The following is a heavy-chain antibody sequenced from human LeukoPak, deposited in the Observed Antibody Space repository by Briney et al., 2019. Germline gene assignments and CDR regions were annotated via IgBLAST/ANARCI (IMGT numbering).Heavy chain of an antibody. V-gene: IGHV3-9*01. CDR1: GFTFDDYD. Sequence: GGSLRLSCAASGFTFDDYDMHWVRQAPGKGLEWVSGISWNSGSIGYADSVKGRFTISRDNAKNSLYLQMNSLRAEDTALYYCAKSKGSSVSHYGMDVWGQGTTVTVSS. CDR3: AKSKGSSVSHYGMDV. J-gene: IGHJ6*02. CDR2: ISWNSGSI. D-gene: IGHD1-14*01.